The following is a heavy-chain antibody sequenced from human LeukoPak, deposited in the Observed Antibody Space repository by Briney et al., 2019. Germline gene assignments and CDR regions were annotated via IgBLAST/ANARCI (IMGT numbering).Heavy chain of an antibody. CDR3: AKDKDYGDYVFDY. CDR1: GFTFSSYD. Sequence: GGPLRLSCAASGFTFSSYDMSWVRQAPGKGLEWVSAISASGENTYYADADSVKGRFTISRDNSKSTLYLQMNSLRAEDTAVYYCAKDKDYGDYVFDYWGQGTLVTVSS. V-gene: IGHV3-23*01. J-gene: IGHJ4*02. CDR2: ISASGENT. D-gene: IGHD4-17*01.